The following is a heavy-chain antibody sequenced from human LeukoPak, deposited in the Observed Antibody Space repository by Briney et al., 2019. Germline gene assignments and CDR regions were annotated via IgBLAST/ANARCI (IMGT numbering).Heavy chain of an antibody. CDR1: GYTFTSYD. J-gene: IGHJ6*03. D-gene: IGHD2-2*01. CDR3: ARVGGYCSSTSCYFTAYYYYYMDV. Sequence: ASVKVSCKASGYTFTSYDINWVRQATGQGLEWMGWMNPNSGNTGYAQKFQGRVTMTRNTSISTAYMELSSLRSEDTAVYYCARVGGYCSSTSCYFTAYYYYYMDVWGKGTTVTVSS. CDR2: MNPNSGNT. V-gene: IGHV1-8*01.